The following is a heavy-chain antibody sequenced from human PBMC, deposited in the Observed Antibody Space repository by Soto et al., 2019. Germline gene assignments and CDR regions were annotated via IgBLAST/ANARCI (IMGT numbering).Heavy chain of an antibody. CDR2: ISYDGSNK. V-gene: IGHV3-30*18. Sequence: VAVISYDGSNKYYADSVKGRFTISRDNSKNTLYLQMNSLRAEDTAVYYCAKAKDIVVVPAAIPSDYWGQGTLVTVSS. D-gene: IGHD2-2*02. J-gene: IGHJ4*02. CDR3: AKAKDIVVVPAAIPSDY.